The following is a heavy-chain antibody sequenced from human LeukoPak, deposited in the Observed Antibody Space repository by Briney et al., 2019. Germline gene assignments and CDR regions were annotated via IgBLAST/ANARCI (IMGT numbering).Heavy chain of an antibody. CDR1: GYTFTSYG. V-gene: IGHV1-18*01. J-gene: IGHJ5*02. CDR3: ARGWGNWNTVWFDP. Sequence: ASVKVSCKASGYTFTSYGISWVRQAPGQGLEWMGWISAYDGNTNYAQNLQGRVTMTTDTSTSTAYMELRSLRSDDTAVYYCARGWGNWNTVWFDPWGQGTLVTVSS. D-gene: IGHD1/OR15-1a*01. CDR2: ISAYDGNT.